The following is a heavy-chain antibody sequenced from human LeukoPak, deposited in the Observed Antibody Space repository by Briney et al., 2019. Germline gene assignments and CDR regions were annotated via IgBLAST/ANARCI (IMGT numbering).Heavy chain of an antibody. V-gene: IGHV1-2*02. Sequence: EASVKVSCKASGYTFNNYNIHWVRQAPGQGLEWMGWINPKSGGTNEAQKFHDRVTMTRDTSIRTAYMEVSRLRSDDTAVYYCARSPDILTGENFDYWGQGTLVTVSS. D-gene: IGHD3-9*01. CDR2: INPKSGGT. J-gene: IGHJ4*02. CDR3: ARSPDILTGENFDY. CDR1: GYTFNNYN.